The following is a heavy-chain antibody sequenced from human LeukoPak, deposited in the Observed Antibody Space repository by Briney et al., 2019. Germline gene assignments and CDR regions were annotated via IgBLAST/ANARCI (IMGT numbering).Heavy chain of an antibody. Sequence: PGGSLRLSCAASGFTFSTFGMHWVRLAPGKGLEWVAGLSYDGSTKVYVDSVKGRFTISRDNSKNTLYLQMNSLKTEDTAVYYCARRRGTFDYWGQGTLVTVSS. J-gene: IGHJ4*02. CDR1: GFTFSTFG. D-gene: IGHD1-26*01. CDR3: ARRRGTFDY. CDR2: LSYDGSTK. V-gene: IGHV3-30*03.